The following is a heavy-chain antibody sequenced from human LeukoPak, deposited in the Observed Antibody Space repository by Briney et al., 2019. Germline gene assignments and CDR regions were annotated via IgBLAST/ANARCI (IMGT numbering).Heavy chain of an antibody. D-gene: IGHD3-10*01. CDR3: ARDRYYYGSGSYPSMDV. V-gene: IGHV1-69*10. CDR1: GGTFSSYA. CDR2: IIPILGIA. J-gene: IGHJ6*02. Sequence: VKVSCKASGGTFSSYAISRVRQAPGQGLEWMGRIIPILGIANYAQKFQGRVTITADKSTSTAYMELSSLRSEDTAVYYCARDRYYYGSGSYPSMDVWGQGTTVTVSS.